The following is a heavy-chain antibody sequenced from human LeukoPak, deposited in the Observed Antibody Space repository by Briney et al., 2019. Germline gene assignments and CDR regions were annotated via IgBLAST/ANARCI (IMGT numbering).Heavy chain of an antibody. CDR2: MNPNSCNT. Sequence: GASVNVSCKSSRYTFTSYDINGVRPATGQGRDGMGCMNPNSCNTGYEQKFQGRVTMTRNTSISTAYMELSSLRFEDTAVYYCARSSGYYDSSGYYSYYYYYMDVWGKGTTVTVSS. D-gene: IGHD3-22*01. CDR1: RYTFTSYD. CDR3: ARSSGYYDSSGYYSYYYYYMDV. J-gene: IGHJ6*03. V-gene: IGHV1-8*01.